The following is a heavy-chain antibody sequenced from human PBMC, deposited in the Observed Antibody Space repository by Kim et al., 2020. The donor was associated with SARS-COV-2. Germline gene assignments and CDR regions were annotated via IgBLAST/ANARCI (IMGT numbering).Heavy chain of an antibody. J-gene: IGHJ6*02. CDR3: ASALYSGIQGYYYYGMDV. CDR1: GYTFTSYY. D-gene: IGHD1-26*01. Sequence: ASVKVSCKASGYTFTSYYMHWVRQAPGRGLEWMGIINPSGGSTSYAQKFRGRVTMTRDTSTSTVYMELSSLRPEDTAVYYCASALYSGIQGYYYYGMDVWGQGTTVTVSS. CDR2: INPSGGST. V-gene: IGHV1-46*01.